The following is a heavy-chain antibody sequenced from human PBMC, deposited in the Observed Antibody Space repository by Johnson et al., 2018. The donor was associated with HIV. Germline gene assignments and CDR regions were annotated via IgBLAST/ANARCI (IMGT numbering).Heavy chain of an antibody. CDR2: ISYDGSYK. Sequence: LVESGGGVVQPGRSLRLSCAASGFTFSSYAMHWVRQAPGKGLEWVGVISYDGSYKYYADSVKGRFTISRDNSKSTLYLQMNSLRAEDTAVYYCARVRTGRENAFDIWGQGTMVTVS. CDR3: ARVRTGRENAFDI. D-gene: IGHD2-8*02. J-gene: IGHJ3*02. CDR1: GFTFSSYA. V-gene: IGHV3-30*04.